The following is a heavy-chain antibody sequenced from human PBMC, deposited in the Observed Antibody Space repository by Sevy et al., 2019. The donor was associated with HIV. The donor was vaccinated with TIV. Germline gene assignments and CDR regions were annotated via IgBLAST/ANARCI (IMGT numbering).Heavy chain of an antibody. J-gene: IGHJ4*02. CDR3: ARDWRVEYGGSDY. CDR1: GFTFSNHW. D-gene: IGHD4-17*01. Sequence: QLGGSLRLSCVASGFTFSNHWMTWVRQAPGKGLEWVANIKKDGSDKFYVDSVKGRFSISRDNAENSLYLQMNNLRVEDTAIYYCARDWRVEYGGSDYWGQGTQVTVSS. V-gene: IGHV3-7*03. CDR2: IKKDGSDK.